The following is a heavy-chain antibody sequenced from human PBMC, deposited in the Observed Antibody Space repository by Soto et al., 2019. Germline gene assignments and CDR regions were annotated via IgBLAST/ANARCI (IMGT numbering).Heavy chain of an antibody. CDR3: AKDTYYHDSTGYYVFDY. CDR1: GFIFSNYG. Sequence: GGSLRLSCAASGFIFSNYGVHWVRQAPGKGLEWVAVISYDGTNKHYADSVKGRFTITRDNSKNTVYLQMNNLRAEDTAVFYCAKDTYYHDSTGYYVFDYWGQGTQVTVSS. CDR2: ISYDGTNK. J-gene: IGHJ4*02. V-gene: IGHV3-30*18. D-gene: IGHD3-22*01.